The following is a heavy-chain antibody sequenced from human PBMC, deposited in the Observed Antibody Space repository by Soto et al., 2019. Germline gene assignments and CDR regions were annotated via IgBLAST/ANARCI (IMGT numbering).Heavy chain of an antibody. CDR1: GFTFSSYA. Sequence: GGSLRLSCAAPGFTFSSYAMSWVRQAPGKGLEWVSTISASGGSTYYADSVKGRFTISRDNSKNTLYLQMNSLRAEDTAVYHCAKDQERTEYDLWSAYYGHRKPGYNYSGMDVWGQGTMVTVSS. CDR3: AKDQERTEYDLWSAYYGHRKPGYNYSGMDV. CDR2: ISASGGST. D-gene: IGHD3-3*01. V-gene: IGHV3-23*01. J-gene: IGHJ6*02.